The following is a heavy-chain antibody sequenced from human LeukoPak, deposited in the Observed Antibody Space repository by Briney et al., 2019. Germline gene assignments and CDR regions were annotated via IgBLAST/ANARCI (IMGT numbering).Heavy chain of an antibody. Sequence: SETLSLTCTVSGGSISSGGYYWSWIRQHPGKGLEWIGYIYYSGTTYYNPSLKSRVTISVDMSKNQFSLQLSSVTAADTAVYYCARVKYYGDYWFDPWGQGTLVTVSS. CDR2: IYYSGTT. CDR3: ARVKYYGDYWFDP. J-gene: IGHJ5*02. V-gene: IGHV4-31*03. D-gene: IGHD4-17*01. CDR1: GGSISSGGYY.